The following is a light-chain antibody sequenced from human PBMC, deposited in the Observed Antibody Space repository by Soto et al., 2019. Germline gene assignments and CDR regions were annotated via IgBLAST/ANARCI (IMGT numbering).Light chain of an antibody. Sequence: DIQMTQSPSTLSASVGDRVTITCRASQSVTTWLAWYQQKPGKAPKLLIYKASNLESGLPSRFTGSGSGTEFTLTISSLQSDDFATYYCQQYSTYPITFGQGTRL. J-gene: IGKJ5*01. CDR2: KAS. V-gene: IGKV1-5*03. CDR1: QSVTTW. CDR3: QQYSTYPIT.